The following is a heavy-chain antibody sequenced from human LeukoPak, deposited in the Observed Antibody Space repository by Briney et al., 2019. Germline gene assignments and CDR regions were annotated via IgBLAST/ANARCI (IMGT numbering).Heavy chain of an antibody. CDR3: AREGGYAPVNYYYGMDV. V-gene: IGHV3-30-3*01. CDR2: ISYDGSNK. J-gene: IGHJ6*02. CDR1: GFTFSNYP. D-gene: IGHD2-2*01. Sequence: GGSLRLSCAASGFTFSNYPMHWVRQAPGKGLEWVAVISYDGSNKYYANSVKGRFTISRDNSENMMYLQMNSLRADDTAVYYRAREGGYAPVNYYYGMDVWGQGTTVTVSS.